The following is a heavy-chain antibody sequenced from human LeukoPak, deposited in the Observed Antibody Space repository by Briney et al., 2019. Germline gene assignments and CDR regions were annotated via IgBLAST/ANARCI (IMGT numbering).Heavy chain of an antibody. V-gene: IGHV3-21*01. J-gene: IGHJ4*02. CDR2: ISSSSSYI. CDR1: GFTFSSYS. CDR3: ARDDYGGNSGDY. D-gene: IGHD4-23*01. Sequence: GGSLRLSCAASGFTFSSYSMNWVRQAPGKGLEWVSFISSSSSYIYYADSVKGRFTISRDNSKNSLYLQMNSLRAEDTAVYYCARDDYGGNSGDYWGQGTLVTVSS.